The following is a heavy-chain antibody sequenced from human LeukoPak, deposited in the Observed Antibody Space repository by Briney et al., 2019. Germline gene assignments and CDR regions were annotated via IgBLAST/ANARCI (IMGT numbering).Heavy chain of an antibody. V-gene: IGHV3-11*05. CDR1: GFTFSDYY. CDR2: ISSSSGFT. CDR3: ARGSPPGD. J-gene: IGHJ4*02. D-gene: IGHD3-16*01. Sequence: GGSLRLSCAASGFTFSDYYMTWIRRAPGKGLEWVSYISSSSGFTKYADSVRGRLTISRDNAKNSLYLQMNTLRVDDTAVYYCARGSPPGDWGQGTLVTVSS.